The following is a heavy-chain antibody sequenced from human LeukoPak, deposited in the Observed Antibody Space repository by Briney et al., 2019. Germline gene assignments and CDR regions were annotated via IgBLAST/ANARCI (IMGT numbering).Heavy chain of an antibody. D-gene: IGHD6-6*01. Sequence: GGSLRLSCAASGFTFEDYEMHWVRQAPGKGLEWVSGISWNSGSIGYADSVKGRFTISRDNAKNSLYLQMNSLRAEDTAVYYCARSKIIAARPKSFDYWGQGTLVTVSS. CDR2: ISWNSGSI. CDR1: GFTFEDYE. CDR3: ARSKIIAARPKSFDY. J-gene: IGHJ4*02. V-gene: IGHV3-9*01.